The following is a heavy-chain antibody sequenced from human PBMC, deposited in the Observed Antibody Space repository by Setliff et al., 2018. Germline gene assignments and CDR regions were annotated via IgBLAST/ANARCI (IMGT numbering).Heavy chain of an antibody. CDR1: GYSFTTYW. CDR3: ARDATYYDFWSDYSPDAFDI. Sequence: GESLKISCKGSGYSFTTYWMSWVRQAPGKGLEWVANIKEDGSEKYYVDSVKGRFTMSRDNAKNSLYLQMNSLRAEDTAMYYCARDATYYDFWSDYSPDAFDIWGQGTMVTVSS. D-gene: IGHD3-3*01. J-gene: IGHJ3*02. V-gene: IGHV3-7*01. CDR2: IKEDGSEK.